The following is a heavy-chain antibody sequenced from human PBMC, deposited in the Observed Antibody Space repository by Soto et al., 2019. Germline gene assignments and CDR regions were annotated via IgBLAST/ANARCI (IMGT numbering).Heavy chain of an antibody. CDR1: GYTFTSYA. Sequence: QVQLVQYGSEVKKPGASVKVSCKASGYTFTSYAMHWVRQAPGQRREWMGWINAGNGNTKYSQKFHGRVPITRETSASTAYMELSRLRSEDKAVYYCARALAPIAGHFDYWGQGTLVTVSS. J-gene: IGHJ4*02. CDR2: INAGNGNT. D-gene: IGHD5-12*01. CDR3: ARALAPIAGHFDY. V-gene: IGHV1-3*01.